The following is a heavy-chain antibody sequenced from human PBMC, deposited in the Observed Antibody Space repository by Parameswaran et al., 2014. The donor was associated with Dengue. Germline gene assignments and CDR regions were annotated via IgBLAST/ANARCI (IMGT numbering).Heavy chain of an antibody. V-gene: IGHV4-59*13. J-gene: IGHJ6*02. CDR3: ARDLRGSGNYYYYYGMDV. Sequence: PGKGLEWIGYIYYSGSTNYNPSLKSRVTISVDTSKNQFSLKLSSVTAADTAVYYCARDLRGSGNYYYYYGMDVWGQGTTVTVSS. CDR2: IYYSGST. D-gene: IGHD3-10*01.